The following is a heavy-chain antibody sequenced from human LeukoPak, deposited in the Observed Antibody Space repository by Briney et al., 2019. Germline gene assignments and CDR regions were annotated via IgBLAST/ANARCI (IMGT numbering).Heavy chain of an antibody. J-gene: IGHJ3*02. CDR3: ARDSSVAGHAFDI. V-gene: IGHV3-64*01. CDR2: ISSNGGST. D-gene: IGHD6-19*01. CDR1: GFTFSSYA. Sequence: PGGSLRLSCAASGFTFSSYAMHWVRQAPGKGLEYVSAISSNGGSTYYANSVKGGFTISRDNSKNTLYLQMNSLRAEDTAVYYCARDSSVAGHAFDIWGQGTMVTVSS.